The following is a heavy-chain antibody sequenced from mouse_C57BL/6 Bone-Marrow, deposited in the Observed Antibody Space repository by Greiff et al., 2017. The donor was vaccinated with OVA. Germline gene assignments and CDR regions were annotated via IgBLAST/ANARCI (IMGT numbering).Heavy chain of an antibody. D-gene: IGHD3-2*02. CDR3: ARRGQLRLPRYFDV. J-gene: IGHJ1*03. CDR1: GYTFTSYG. CDR2: IYPRSGNT. V-gene: IGHV1-81*01. Sequence: VQLQQSGAELVRPGASVKLSCKASGYTFTSYGISWVKQRTGQGLEWIGEIYPRSGNTYYNEKFKGKATLTADKSSSTAYMELRSLTSEDSAVYFCARRGQLRLPRYFDVWGTGTTVTVSS.